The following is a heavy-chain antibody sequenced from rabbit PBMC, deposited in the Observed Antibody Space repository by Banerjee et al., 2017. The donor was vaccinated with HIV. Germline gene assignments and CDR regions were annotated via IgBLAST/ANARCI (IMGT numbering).Heavy chain of an antibody. Sequence: QQQLEESGGGLFKPGGSLKLSCTASGFDFSSYYMSWVRQAPGKGLEWIGCIYTISGNTYYASWVNGRFTISETSSTTVTLQMTSLTAADTATYFCARDLAGVIGWNLNLWGPGTLVTVS. CDR3: ARDLAGVIGWNLNL. D-gene: IGHD4-1*01. CDR2: IYTISGNT. J-gene: IGHJ4*01. CDR1: GFDFSSYY. V-gene: IGHV1S45*01.